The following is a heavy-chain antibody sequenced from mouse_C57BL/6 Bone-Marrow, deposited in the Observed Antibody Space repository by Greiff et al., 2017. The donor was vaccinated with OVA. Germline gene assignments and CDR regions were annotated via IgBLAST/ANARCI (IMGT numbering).Heavy chain of an antibody. CDR2: ISSGSSTI. CDR3: ARGGYSPYWYFDV. CDR1: GFTFSDYG. Sequence: EVHLVESGGGLVKPGGSLKLSCAASGFTFSDYGMHWVRQAPEKGLEWVAYISSGSSTIYYADTVKGRFTISRDNAKTTLFLQMASLRSEDTAMYYCARGGYSPYWYFDVWGTGTTVTVSS. V-gene: IGHV5-17*01. D-gene: IGHD2-12*01. J-gene: IGHJ1*03.